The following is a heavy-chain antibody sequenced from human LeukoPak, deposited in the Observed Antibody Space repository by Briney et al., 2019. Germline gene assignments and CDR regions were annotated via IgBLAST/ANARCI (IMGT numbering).Heavy chain of an antibody. J-gene: IGHJ3*02. D-gene: IGHD3-9*01. CDR3: AKQLRSFDWRPGINDAFDI. Sequence: GGSLRLSCAASGFTFSSYGMSWVRQAPGKGLEWVSGISGNSGTTYYADSVKGRFTISRDNSKNTLYLQMNSLRAEDTAVYYCAKQLRSFDWRPGINDAFDIWGQGTMVTVSS. CDR2: ISGNSGTT. V-gene: IGHV3-23*01. CDR1: GFTFSSYG.